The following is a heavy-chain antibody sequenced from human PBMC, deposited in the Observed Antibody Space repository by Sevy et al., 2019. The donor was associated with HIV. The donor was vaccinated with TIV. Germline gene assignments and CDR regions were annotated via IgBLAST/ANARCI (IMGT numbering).Heavy chain of an antibody. J-gene: IGHJ6*02. CDR2: IKQDGSEK. V-gene: IGHV3-7*01. CDR3: AREGSPYDTYYYYYGMDV. Sequence: GGSLRLSCAASGFTFNSYWMSWVRQAPGKGLEWVANIKQDGSEKYYVDSVKGRFTISRDNTQNSLFLQMNTLRAEDTAVYYCAREGSPYDTYYYYYGMDVWGQGTTVTVSS. D-gene: IGHD5-12*01. CDR1: GFTFNSYW.